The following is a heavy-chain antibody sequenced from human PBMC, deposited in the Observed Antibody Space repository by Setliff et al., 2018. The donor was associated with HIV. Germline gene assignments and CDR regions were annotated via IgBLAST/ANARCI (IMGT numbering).Heavy chain of an antibody. J-gene: IGHJ3*02. CDR1: GGSFSGFY. CDR3: ARTLLTHYNFWSGYYSYDAFDI. Sequence: SETLSLTCAVYGGSFSGFYWSWIRQPPGKGLEWIGEINHSGSTNYNPSLKSRVTISVDTSKNQFSLKLSSVTAADTAVYSCARTLLTHYNFWSGYYSYDAFDIWGQGTMVTVSS. D-gene: IGHD3-3*01. V-gene: IGHV4-34*01. CDR2: INHSGST.